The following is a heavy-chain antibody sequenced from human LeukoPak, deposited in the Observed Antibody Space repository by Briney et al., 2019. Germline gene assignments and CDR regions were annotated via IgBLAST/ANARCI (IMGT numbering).Heavy chain of an antibody. CDR2: ISGSGGST. D-gene: IGHD2-8*02. J-gene: IGHJ3*02. Sequence: GGSLRLSCAASGFTFSSYGMHWVRQAPGKGLEWVSAISGSGGSTYYADSVKGRFTISRDNSKNTLYLQMNSLRAEDTAVYLPVAGNDALNIWGKGTMATVSS. CDR3: VAGNDALNI. V-gene: IGHV3-23*01. CDR1: GFTFSSYG.